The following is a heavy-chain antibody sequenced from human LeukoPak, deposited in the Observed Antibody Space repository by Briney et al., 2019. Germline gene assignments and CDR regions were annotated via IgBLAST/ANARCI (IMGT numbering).Heavy chain of an antibody. CDR2: INTDGTVT. Sequence: GGSLRLSCAASGFTFSKYWMLWVRQAPGKGLESVSRINTDGTVTTYADSVKGRFTVSRDNADNTMFLQMNSVRDEDTAVYYCTTKQWLAPPPDSWGQGTPVTVS. V-gene: IGHV3-74*01. J-gene: IGHJ4*02. D-gene: IGHD6-19*01. CDR3: TTKQWLAPPPDS. CDR1: GFTFSKYW.